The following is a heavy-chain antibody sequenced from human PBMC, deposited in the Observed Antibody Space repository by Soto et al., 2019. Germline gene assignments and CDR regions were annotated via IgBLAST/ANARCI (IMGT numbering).Heavy chain of an antibody. Sequence: QVQLQESGPGLLKPSETLSLTCTVSGGSVKSGNYYWSWIRQPPGKGLEWIGYVYITTTTNYNPSLKIRVTMSLYTSNNHCSLKLTSVTAADTAVYYCARESSEFTEYFLHWGQGALVTVSS. V-gene: IGHV4-61*03. CDR1: GGSVKSGNYY. J-gene: IGHJ1*01. CDR3: ARESSEFTEYFLH. CDR2: VYITTTT. D-gene: IGHD2-2*01.